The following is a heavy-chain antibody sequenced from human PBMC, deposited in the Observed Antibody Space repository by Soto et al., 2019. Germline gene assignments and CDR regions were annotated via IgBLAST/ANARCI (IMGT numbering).Heavy chain of an antibody. CDR2: IIPISDTT. J-gene: IGHJ6*02. CDR3: ARSQGSSTSLEIYYYYYYGMDV. Sequence: GVSVKVSCKASGGTFSSYAISWVRQAPGQGLEWMGGIIPISDTTNYAQKFQGRVTITADESTSTAYMELSSLRSEDTAVYYCARSQGSSTSLEIYYYYYYGMDVWGQGTTVTVSS. CDR1: GGTFSSYA. V-gene: IGHV1-69*13. D-gene: IGHD2-2*01.